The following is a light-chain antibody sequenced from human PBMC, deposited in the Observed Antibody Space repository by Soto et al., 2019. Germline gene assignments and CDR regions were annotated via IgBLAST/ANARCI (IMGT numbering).Light chain of an antibody. CDR2: SNN. V-gene: IGLV1-44*01. CDR3: TAWDDSLNFVV. CDR1: SSDIGSNT. Sequence: SVLTKPPSASGTPGQRVTISCSGSSSDIGSNTVNWYQQLPGTAPKLLIYSNNQRPSGVPDRFSGSKSGTSASLAISGLQSEDEADYYCTAWDDSLNFVVFGGGTKLTVL. J-gene: IGLJ2*01.